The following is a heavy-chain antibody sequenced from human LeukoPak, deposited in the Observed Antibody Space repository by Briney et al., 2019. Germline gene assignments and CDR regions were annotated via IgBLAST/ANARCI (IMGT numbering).Heavy chain of an antibody. Sequence: ASVKVSCKASGYTFTGYYMHWVRQAPGQGLEWMGWINPNSGGTNYAQKFQGRVTMTRDTSISTAYMELSRLRSDDTAVYYCAIADYSNYQSWFDPWGQGTLVTVSS. CDR3: AIADYSNYQSWFDP. V-gene: IGHV1-2*02. D-gene: IGHD4-11*01. J-gene: IGHJ5*02. CDR1: GYTFTGYY. CDR2: INPNSGGT.